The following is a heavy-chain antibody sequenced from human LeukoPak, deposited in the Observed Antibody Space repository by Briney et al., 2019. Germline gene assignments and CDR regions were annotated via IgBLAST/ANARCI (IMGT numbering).Heavy chain of an antibody. J-gene: IGHJ4*02. V-gene: IGHV1-24*01. Sequence: ASVKVSCKVSGYTLTELSMHWVRQAPGKGLEWMGGFDPEDGETIYAQKFQGRVTMTEDTSTDTAYMELSSLRSEDTAVYYCATPNLSVYSYGRYYFDYWGQGTLVTVSS. CDR3: ATPNLSVYSYGRYYFDY. D-gene: IGHD5-18*01. CDR2: FDPEDGET. CDR1: GYTLTELS.